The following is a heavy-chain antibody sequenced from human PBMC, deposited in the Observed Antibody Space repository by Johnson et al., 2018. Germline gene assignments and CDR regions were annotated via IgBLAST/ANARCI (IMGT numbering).Heavy chain of an antibody. CDR1: GGSISSYY. J-gene: IGHJ6*03. D-gene: IGHD3-3*01. V-gene: IGHV4-59*08. CDR2: IYYSGST. Sequence: QVELQESGPGLVKPSETLSLTCTVSGGSISSYYWSWIRQPPGKGLEWFGYIYYSGSTNYNPSLKSPVTISVDTSKNQFSLKLSSVTAADTAVYYCARQTHGITIFVSPYYMDVWGKGTTVTVSS. CDR3: ARQTHGITIFVSPYYMDV.